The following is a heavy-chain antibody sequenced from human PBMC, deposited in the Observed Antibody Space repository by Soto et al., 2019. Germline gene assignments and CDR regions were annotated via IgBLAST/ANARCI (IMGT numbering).Heavy chain of an antibody. V-gene: IGHV4-59*11. CDR1: GASISSHS. J-gene: IGHJ4*02. Sequence: QVQLQESGPGLVKPSETLSLTCNVSGASISSHSWSWIRQSPGKGLEWIGYMSNRGSIYSNPSLKSRVTIAIESTKNQFSLSLRSVTSADTAVYYCARIGSSGCHQMSYFDPWGQGTLVTVSS. CDR2: MSNRGSI. D-gene: IGHD6-19*01. CDR3: ARIGSSGCHQMSYFDP.